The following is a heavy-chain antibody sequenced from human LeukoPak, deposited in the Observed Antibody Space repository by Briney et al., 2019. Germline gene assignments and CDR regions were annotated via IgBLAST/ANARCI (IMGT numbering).Heavy chain of an antibody. CDR2: INHSGNT. J-gene: IGHJ6*03. CDR1: GGSFSGYY. V-gene: IGHV4-34*01. Sequence: SETLSLTCAVYGGSFSGYYWSWIRQPPGKGLEWIGEINHSGNTNSNPSLKSRVTMSVDTSKNQFSLRLSSLTAADTAVYYCARDGIPSGSYPHYYYYYYMDVWGKGTTVTISS. D-gene: IGHD1-26*01. CDR3: ARDGIPSGSYPHYYYYYYMDV.